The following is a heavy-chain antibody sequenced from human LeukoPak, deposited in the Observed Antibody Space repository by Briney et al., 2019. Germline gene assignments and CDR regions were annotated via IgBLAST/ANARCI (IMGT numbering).Heavy chain of an antibody. CDR3: ARARGYFDY. CDR2: IYHSGST. D-gene: IGHD1-26*01. V-gene: IGHV4-30-2*01. Sequence: MPSETLSLTCAISGGPISSGGYSWSWIRQPPGKGLEWIGYIYHSGSTYYNPSLKSRVTISVDRSKNQFSLKLSSVTAADTAVYYCARARGYFDYWGQGTLVTVSS. CDR1: GGPISSGGYS. J-gene: IGHJ4*02.